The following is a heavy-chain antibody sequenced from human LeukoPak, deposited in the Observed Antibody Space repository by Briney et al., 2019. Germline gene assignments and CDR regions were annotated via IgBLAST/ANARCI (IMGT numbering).Heavy chain of an antibody. V-gene: IGHV1-8*01. J-gene: IGHJ4*02. CDR3: ARVVRRSETYIAAAVLYDY. CDR2: MNPNSGNT. CDR1: GYTFTSYD. D-gene: IGHD6-13*01. Sequence: GASVKVSCKASGYTFTSYDINWVRQATGQGLEWMGWMNPNSGNTGYAQKFQGRVTMTRNSSINIAYMELSSLSSEDTAVYYCARVVRRSETYIAAAVLYDYWGQGTLVAVSS.